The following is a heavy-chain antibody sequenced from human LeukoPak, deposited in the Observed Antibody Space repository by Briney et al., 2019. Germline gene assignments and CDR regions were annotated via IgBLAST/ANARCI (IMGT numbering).Heavy chain of an antibody. J-gene: IGHJ4*02. D-gene: IGHD6-19*01. CDR3: ARTSRLGHDY. CDR2: ISYDGSNK. Sequence: GRSLRLSCAASGFTFSSYAMHWVRQAPGKGLEWVAVISYDGSNKYYADSVKGRFTISRDNSKNTLYLQMNSLRAEDTAAYYCARTSRLGHDYWGQGTLVTVSS. CDR1: GFTFSSYA. V-gene: IGHV3-30-3*01.